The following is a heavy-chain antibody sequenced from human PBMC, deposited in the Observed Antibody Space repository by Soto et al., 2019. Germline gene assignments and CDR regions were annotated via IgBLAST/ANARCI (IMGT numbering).Heavy chain of an antibody. CDR3: ARASLVGIAVAY. V-gene: IGHV4-34*01. CDR2: INHGGST. D-gene: IGHD6-19*01. J-gene: IGHJ4*02. Sequence: SETLSLTCAFYGGSFSGYYWSWIRQPPGKGLEWIGEINHGGSTNYNPSLKSRVTMSVDTSKNQFSLKLSSVTAADTAVYYCARASLVGIAVAYWGQGTLVTVSS. CDR1: GGSFSGYY.